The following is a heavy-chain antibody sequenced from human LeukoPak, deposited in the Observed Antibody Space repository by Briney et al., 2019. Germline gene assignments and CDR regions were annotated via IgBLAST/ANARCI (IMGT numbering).Heavy chain of an antibody. V-gene: IGHV3-20*04. CDR2: INWNGGST. CDR3: ARWDYGSGSYYTHYYYMDV. CDR1: GSTFDDYG. Sequence: GGSLRLSCAASGSTFDDYGMSWVRQAPGKGLEWVSGINWNGGSTGYADSVKGRFTISRDNAKNSLYLQMNSLRAEDTALYYCARWDYGSGSYYTHYYYMDVWGKGTTVTVSS. J-gene: IGHJ6*03. D-gene: IGHD3-10*01.